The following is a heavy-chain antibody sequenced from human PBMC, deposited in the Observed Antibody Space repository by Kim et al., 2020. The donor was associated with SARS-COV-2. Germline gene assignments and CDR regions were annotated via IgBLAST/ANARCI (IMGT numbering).Heavy chain of an antibody. CDR3: AKVGAYGDYVLNFDY. J-gene: IGHJ4*02. D-gene: IGHD4-17*01. Sequence: DSVKGRFTISRDNSKNTLYLQMNSLRAEDTAVYYCAKVGAYGDYVLNFDYWGQGTLVTVSS. V-gene: IGHV3-30*02.